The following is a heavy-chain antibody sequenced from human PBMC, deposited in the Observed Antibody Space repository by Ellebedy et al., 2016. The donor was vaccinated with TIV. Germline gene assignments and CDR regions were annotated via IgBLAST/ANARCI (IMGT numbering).Heavy chain of an antibody. J-gene: IGHJ4*02. CDR3: ARYGNLGY. V-gene: IGHV3-33*01. CDR2: IWYDGSIQ. D-gene: IGHD1-1*01. Sequence: PGGSLRLSCAASGFTFSRSGMHWVRQAPGKGLDWVAIIWYDGSIQYYADSVKGRFTISRDNSKNTLYLQMNSLRAEDTAVYYCARYGNLGYWGQGTLVTVSS. CDR1: GFTFSRSG.